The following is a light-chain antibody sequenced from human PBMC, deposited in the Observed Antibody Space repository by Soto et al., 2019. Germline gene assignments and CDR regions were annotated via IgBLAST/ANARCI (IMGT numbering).Light chain of an antibody. CDR2: ECS. CDR1: SSDVGSYSL. Sequence: QSALTQPASVSGSPGQSITISCTGTSSDVGSYSLVSWYQHHPGKAPKLIIYECSKRPSGVSSRFSGSKSGDTASLTISGLQAEDEADYYCCSYAGTTTFVVFGGGTKVTVL. V-gene: IGLV2-23*03. J-gene: IGLJ2*01. CDR3: CSYAGTTTFVV.